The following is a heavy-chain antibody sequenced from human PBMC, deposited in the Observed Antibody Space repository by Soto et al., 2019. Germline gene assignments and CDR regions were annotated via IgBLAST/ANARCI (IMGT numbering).Heavy chain of an antibody. CDR1: GYTFTGYY. Sequence: ASVKVSCKASGYTFTGYYMHWVRQAPGQGLEWMGWINPNSGGTNYAQKFQGRVTMTRDTSISTAYMELSRLRSDDTAVYFCAKTHRATTVVTRYWYFDLWGRGTLVTVSS. CDR3: AKTHRATTVVTRYWYFDL. D-gene: IGHD4-17*01. J-gene: IGHJ2*01. CDR2: INPNSGGT. V-gene: IGHV1-2*02.